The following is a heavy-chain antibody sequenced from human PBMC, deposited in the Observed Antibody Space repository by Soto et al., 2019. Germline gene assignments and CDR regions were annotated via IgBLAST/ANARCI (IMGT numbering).Heavy chain of an antibody. CDR2: ISDNGANT. Sequence: EVQMLESGGGVLRPGGSLRLSCIAAGFTFSNYAMSWVRQAPGKGLEWVSTISDNGANTFIGDSMKDHFDISRDNSKNTVFLHLSTVRAEDTAIYYCARAIGADFFDYWGQGTPVTVSS. CDR1: GFTFSNYA. V-gene: IGHV3-23*01. CDR3: ARAIGADFFDY. D-gene: IGHD6-25*01. J-gene: IGHJ4*02.